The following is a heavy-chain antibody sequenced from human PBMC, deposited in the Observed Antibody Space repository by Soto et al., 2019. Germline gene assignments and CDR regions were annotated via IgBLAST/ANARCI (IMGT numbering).Heavy chain of an antibody. CDR2: INPSGGST. CDR1: GYTFTSYY. D-gene: IGHD6-13*01. Sequence: ASVKVSCKASGYTFTSYYMHWVLQAPGQGLEWLGIINPSGGSTSYAQKFRGRVTMTRDTSTSTVYMELSSLRSEDTAVYYCARDRGHISSWDYFDYWGLGTLVTVSS. CDR3: ARDRGHISSWDYFDY. J-gene: IGHJ4*02. V-gene: IGHV1-46*01.